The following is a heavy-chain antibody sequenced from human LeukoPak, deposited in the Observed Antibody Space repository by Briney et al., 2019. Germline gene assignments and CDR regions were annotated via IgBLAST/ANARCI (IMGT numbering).Heavy chain of an antibody. J-gene: IGHJ3*02. V-gene: IGHV1-69*01. D-gene: IGHD5-18*01. CDR1: GGTFSSYA. Sequence: GASVKVSCKASGGTFSSYAISWVRQAPGQGLEWMGGITPIFGTANYAQRFQGRVTITADESTSTAYMELSSLRSEDTAVYCCATYVDTAMVVDAFDIRGQGTMVTVSS. CDR2: ITPIFGTA. CDR3: ATYVDTAMVVDAFDI.